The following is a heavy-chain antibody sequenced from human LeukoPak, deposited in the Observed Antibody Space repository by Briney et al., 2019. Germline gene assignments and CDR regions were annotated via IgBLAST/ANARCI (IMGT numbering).Heavy chain of an antibody. D-gene: IGHD2-8*02. V-gene: IGHV3-30*19. J-gene: IGHJ3*02. CDR1: GFTFSSYG. CDR2: IWYDRSNK. CDR3: ASDWSHAFDI. Sequence: PGRSLRLSCAASGFTFSSYGMHWVRQAPGKGLEWVAFIWYDRSNKYYADSVKGRFTISRDNSKNTLYLQMSSLRAEDTAVYYCASDWSHAFDIWGQGTMVTVSS.